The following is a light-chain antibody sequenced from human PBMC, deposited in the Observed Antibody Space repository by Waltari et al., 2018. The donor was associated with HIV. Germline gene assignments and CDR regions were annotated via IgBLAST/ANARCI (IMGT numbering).Light chain of an antibody. Sequence: SFELTQPPSVSVSPGQTASITCSGDKLGDKYSCWYQQKPGQSPVLVIYEDTKRPSVSPERFSASNSGQTATLTISGTQAMDEADYYCQTWDSTTVVFGGGTKLTVL. CDR3: QTWDSTTVV. CDR2: EDT. J-gene: IGLJ2*01. V-gene: IGLV3-1*01. CDR1: KLGDKY.